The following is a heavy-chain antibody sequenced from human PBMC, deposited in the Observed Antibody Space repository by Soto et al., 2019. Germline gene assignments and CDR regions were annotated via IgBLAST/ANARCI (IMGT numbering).Heavy chain of an antibody. D-gene: IGHD3-3*01. J-gene: IGHJ4*02. CDR3: ARGREIFGAVTPFEY. V-gene: IGHV4-34*01. Sequence: XGTLSLTCAVYGAPFSGYYWTGIRQPPGKGLEWIGEINHTGSTKYNPSLKSRVTISLDTSKNQFSLSLRSVTAADTAVYYCARGREIFGAVTPFEYWGQGTQVTVSS. CDR1: GAPFSGYY. CDR2: INHTGST.